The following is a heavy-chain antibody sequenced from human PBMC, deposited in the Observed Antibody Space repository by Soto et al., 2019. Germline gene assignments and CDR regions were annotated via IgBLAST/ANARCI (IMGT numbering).Heavy chain of an antibody. Sequence: SETLSLTCTVSGGCVSSGSYYWSWIRQPPGKGLEWIGYIYYSGSTNYNPSLKSRVTISVDTSKNQFSLKLSSVTAADTAVYYCARAVVVVPASHFAFRGQRTLVTASS. CDR3: ARAVVVVPASHFAF. CDR2: IYYSGST. D-gene: IGHD2-2*01. V-gene: IGHV4-61*01. J-gene: IGHJ4*02. CDR1: GGCVSSGSYY.